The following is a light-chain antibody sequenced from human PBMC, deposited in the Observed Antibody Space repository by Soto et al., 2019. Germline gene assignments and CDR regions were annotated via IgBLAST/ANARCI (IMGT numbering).Light chain of an antibody. CDR2: EAS. CDR3: QQSYSSPWT. Sequence: VYRGPMLLRASQTISGRLAWYQLKPGEAPKILISEASSLQRGVPSTFSVSGFGTEFTLTIISLQPDDFATYYFQQSYSSPWTFGQGARVDIK. V-gene: IGKV1-5*03. J-gene: IGKJ1*01. CDR1: QTISGR.